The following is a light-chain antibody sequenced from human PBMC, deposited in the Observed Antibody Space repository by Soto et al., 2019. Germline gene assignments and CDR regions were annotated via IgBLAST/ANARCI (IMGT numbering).Light chain of an antibody. Sequence: DIQMTQSPSSLSASVGDRVTITCRASQGIRSDLSWYPQSPGKAPKRLIYAASSLQSGVPSRFSGRGSGTEFTLAISSLQPEDFATYYCLQHYSYLRTFGQGTKVDIK. V-gene: IGKV1-17*01. CDR1: QGIRSD. CDR2: AAS. J-gene: IGKJ1*01. CDR3: LQHYSYLRT.